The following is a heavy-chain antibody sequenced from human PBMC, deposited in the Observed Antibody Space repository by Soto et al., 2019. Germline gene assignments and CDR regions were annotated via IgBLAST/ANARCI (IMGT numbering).Heavy chain of an antibody. CDR3: AKGGWQGNGELLSD. J-gene: IGHJ4*02. Sequence: GGSLRLSCAASGFTFSSYGMHWVRQAPGKGLEWVAVISYDGSNKYYADSVKGRFTISRDNSKNTLYLQMNSLRAEDTAVYYCAKGGWQGNGELLSDWGQGTLVTVSS. CDR2: ISYDGSNK. D-gene: IGHD3-10*01. CDR1: GFTFSSYG. V-gene: IGHV3-30*18.